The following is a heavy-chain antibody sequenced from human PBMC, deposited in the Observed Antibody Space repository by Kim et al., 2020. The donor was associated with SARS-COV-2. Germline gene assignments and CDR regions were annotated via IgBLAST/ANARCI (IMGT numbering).Heavy chain of an antibody. CDR3: ARDERDSSGWANWFDP. D-gene: IGHD6-19*01. CDR1: GGSISSYY. V-gene: IGHV4-59*13. CDR2: IYYSGST. J-gene: IGHJ5*02. Sequence: SETLSLTCTVSGGSISSYYWSWIRQPPGKGLEWIGYIYYSGSTNYNPSLKSRDTISVDTSKNQFSLKLSSVTAADTAVYYCARDERDSSGWANWFDPWGQGTLVTVSS.